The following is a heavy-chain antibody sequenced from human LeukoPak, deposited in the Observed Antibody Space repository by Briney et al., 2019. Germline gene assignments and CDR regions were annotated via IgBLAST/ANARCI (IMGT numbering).Heavy chain of an antibody. V-gene: IGHV1-8*01. CDR1: GYTFTSYD. J-gene: IGHJ3*01. Sequence: ASVKLSCKASGYTFTSYDINWVRQATGQGLEWMGWMNPNSGNTGYAQKFQGRVTMTRNTSISTAYMELSSLRSEDTAVYYCARSVEDYYDSSGYATWGQGTMVTVSS. CDR2: MNPNSGNT. CDR3: ARSVEDYYDSSGYAT. D-gene: IGHD3-22*01.